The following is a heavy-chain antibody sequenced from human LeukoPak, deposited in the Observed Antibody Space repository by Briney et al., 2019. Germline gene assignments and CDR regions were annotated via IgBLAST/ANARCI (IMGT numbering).Heavy chain of an antibody. CDR3: ARHQGVVDL. CDR2: IYYSGST. Sequence: SETLSLTCTVSGGSISSYYWSWIRQPPGKGLEWIGYIYYSGSTNYNPSLKSRVTISVDTSKNQFSLKLSSVTVAGTAVYYCARHQGVVDLWGRGSLVTVSS. CDR1: GGSISSYY. D-gene: IGHD3-3*01. V-gene: IGHV4-59*08. J-gene: IGHJ2*01.